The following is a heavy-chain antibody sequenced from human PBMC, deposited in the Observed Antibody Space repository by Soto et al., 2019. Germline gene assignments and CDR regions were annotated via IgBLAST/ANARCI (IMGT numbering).Heavy chain of an antibody. D-gene: IGHD4-17*01. CDR2: ISSSSSYI. CDR1: GFTSSSYS. V-gene: IGHV3-21*01. Sequence: GGSLRLSCAASGFTSSSYSMNWVRQAPGKGLEWVSSISSSSSYIYYADSVKGRFTISRDNAKNSLYLQMNSLRAEDTAVYYCASDLRFGDYRAFWYFDLWGRGTLVTVSS. J-gene: IGHJ2*01. CDR3: ASDLRFGDYRAFWYFDL.